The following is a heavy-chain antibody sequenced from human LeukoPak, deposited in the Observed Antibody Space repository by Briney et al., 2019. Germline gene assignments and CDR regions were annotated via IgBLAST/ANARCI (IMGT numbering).Heavy chain of an antibody. CDR3: GKAMDY. CDR2: IKQDGSEK. J-gene: IGHJ4*02. Sequence: PGGSLRLSCIASGFTFTSHWMHWVRQAPGKGLEWVANIKQDGSEKYYVDSVKGRFTISRDNAKNLLYLQMNSLRAEDTAVYYCGKAMDYWGQETLVTVSS. V-gene: IGHV3-7*03. CDR1: GFTFTSHW.